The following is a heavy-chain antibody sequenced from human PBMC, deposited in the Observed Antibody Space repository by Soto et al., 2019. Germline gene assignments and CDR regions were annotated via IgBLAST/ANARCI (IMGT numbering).Heavy chain of an antibody. J-gene: IGHJ4*02. CDR1: GFTFSTYW. CDR2: IKYDGREK. Sequence: EVQLVESGGGLVQPGGSLRLSCSASGFTFSTYWMSWVRQAPGKGLEWVANIKYDGREKYYVDSVKGRFTISRDNAKNSLSLQMNSPRAEDTAVYYWAREPEGLDHWGPGTLVTVSS. CDR3: AREPEGLDH. V-gene: IGHV3-7*01.